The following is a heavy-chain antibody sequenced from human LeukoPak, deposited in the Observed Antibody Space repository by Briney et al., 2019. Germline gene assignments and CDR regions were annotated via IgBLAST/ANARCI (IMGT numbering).Heavy chain of an antibody. CDR2: IYSGGST. J-gene: IGHJ4*02. V-gene: IGHV3-53*01. D-gene: IGHD7-27*01. CDR1: GFTVSSNY. CDR3: AKAANWALEGFDY. Sequence: GGSLRLSCAASGFTVSSNYMSWVRQAPGKGLEWVSVIYSGGSTYYADSVKGRFTISRDNSKNTLYLQMNSLRAEDTAVYYCAKAANWALEGFDYWGQGTLVTVSS.